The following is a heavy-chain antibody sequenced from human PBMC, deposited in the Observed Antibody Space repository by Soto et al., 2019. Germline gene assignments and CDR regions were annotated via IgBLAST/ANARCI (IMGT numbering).Heavy chain of an antibody. V-gene: IGHV3-23*01. J-gene: IGHJ3*02. CDR3: AKSLFGGPDI. Sequence: GGSLRLSCAASRFTFSTYAMSWVRQAPGKGLEWVSGISGGGGDTSYADSVRGRFTCSRENSKNTLYLQMNSLRAEDTALYYCAKSLFGGPDIWGQGTMVTVSS. CDR2: ISGGGGDT. CDR1: RFTFSTYA. D-gene: IGHD2-15*01.